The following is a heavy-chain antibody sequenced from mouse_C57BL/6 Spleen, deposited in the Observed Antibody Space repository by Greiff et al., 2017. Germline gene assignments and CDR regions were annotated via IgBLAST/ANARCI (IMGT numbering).Heavy chain of an antibody. Sequence: QVQLQQSGAELVKPGASVKISCKASGYAFSSYWMNWVKQRPGKGLEWIGQIYPGDGDTNYNGKFKGKATLTADTSYSTAYMQLSSLTSEDSAVYFCARRDYSGSSSPAYWGQGTTLTVSS. CDR1: GYAFSSYW. J-gene: IGHJ2*01. CDR3: ARRDYSGSSSPAY. D-gene: IGHD1-1*01. CDR2: IYPGDGDT. V-gene: IGHV1-80*01.